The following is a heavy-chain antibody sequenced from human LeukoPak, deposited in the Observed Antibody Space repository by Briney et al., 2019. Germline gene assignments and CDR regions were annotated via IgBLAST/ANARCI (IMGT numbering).Heavy chain of an antibody. CDR1: GFTFTIYA. D-gene: IGHD3-9*01. CDR3: ARPRARYFDGMDV. V-gene: IGHV3-30*04. CDR2: ISSDGRNK. Sequence: GGSLRLSCAASGFTFTIYAMHWVRQAPGKGLEWVSVISSDGRNKNYADSVKGRFTISRDNSKNTLYLQMNSLRAEDTAVYYCARPRARYFDGMDVWGQGTTVTVSS. J-gene: IGHJ6*02.